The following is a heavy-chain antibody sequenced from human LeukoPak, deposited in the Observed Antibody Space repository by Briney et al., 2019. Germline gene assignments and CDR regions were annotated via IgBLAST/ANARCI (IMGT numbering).Heavy chain of an antibody. V-gene: IGHV3-23*01. Sequence: PGGSLRLSCAASGFTFSSYEMNWVRQAPGKGLEWVSAISGSGGSTYYADSVRGRFTISRDNSKNTLYLQMNSLRAEDTAVYYCAPGGYSGYDPPEHYFDYWGQGTLVTVSS. D-gene: IGHD5-12*01. CDR1: GFTFSSYE. J-gene: IGHJ4*02. CDR3: APGGYSGYDPPEHYFDY. CDR2: ISGSGGST.